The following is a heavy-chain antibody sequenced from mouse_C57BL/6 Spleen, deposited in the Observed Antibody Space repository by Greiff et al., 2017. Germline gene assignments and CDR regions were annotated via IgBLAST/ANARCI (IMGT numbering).Heavy chain of an antibody. CDR1: GFTFSSYA. D-gene: IGHD2-2*01. J-gene: IGHJ4*01. V-gene: IGHV5-9-1*02. CDR2: ISSGGDYI. CDR3: TRGATMVTTGAMDY. Sequence: EVQLQESGEGLVKPGGSLKLSCAASGFTFSSYAMSWVRQTPEKRLEWVAYISSGGDYIYYADTVKGRFTISRDNARNTLYLQMSSLKSEDTAMYYCTRGATMVTTGAMDYWGQGTSVTVSS.